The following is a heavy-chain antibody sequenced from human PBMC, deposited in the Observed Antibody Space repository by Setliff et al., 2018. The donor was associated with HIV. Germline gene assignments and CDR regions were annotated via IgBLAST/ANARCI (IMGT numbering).Heavy chain of an antibody. D-gene: IGHD3-3*01. J-gene: IGHJ6*03. CDR1: GGSMSSHY. Sequence: SETLSLSCTVSGGSMSSHYWSWIRQPPGKGLEYIGYIYFTGITNYNPSLKSRVTISVDTSKNQFSLKLSSVTAADTAVYYCARGLTIFGVATPGIYSFMDVWGKGTTVTVSS. V-gene: IGHV4-59*11. CDR2: IYFTGIT. CDR3: ARGLTIFGVATPGIYSFMDV.